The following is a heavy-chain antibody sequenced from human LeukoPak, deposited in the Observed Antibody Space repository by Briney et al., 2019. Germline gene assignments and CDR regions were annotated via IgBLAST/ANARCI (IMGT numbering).Heavy chain of an antibody. J-gene: IGHJ4*02. V-gene: IGHV3-21*01. Sequence: GGSLRLSCAASGFTFSSYNMNWVRQAPGKGLEWVSSITSGSSYIYYADSVKGRFTISRDNPKNSLYLQMNSLRAEDTAVYYCAKWDLWGNWGQGTLVTVSS. CDR2: ITSGSSYI. CDR3: AKWDLWGN. D-gene: IGHD1-26*01. CDR1: GFTFSSYN.